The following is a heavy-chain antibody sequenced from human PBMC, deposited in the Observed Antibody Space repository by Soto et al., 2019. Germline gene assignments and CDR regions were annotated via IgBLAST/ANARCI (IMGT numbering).Heavy chain of an antibody. Sequence: QVQLVQSGPEVKKPGASVKVSCKASGYTFSNFGISWVRQAPGQGPEWMGWISTYSGKTQSAQKFQGRVTMTTARSTTTASMELRSLRSDDTAVYYCAKDRAPAIVVALGADYWGQGTLVTVSS. CDR3: AKDRAPAIVVALGADY. J-gene: IGHJ4*02. V-gene: IGHV1-18*01. CDR1: GYTFSNFG. D-gene: IGHD5-18*01. CDR2: ISTYSGKT.